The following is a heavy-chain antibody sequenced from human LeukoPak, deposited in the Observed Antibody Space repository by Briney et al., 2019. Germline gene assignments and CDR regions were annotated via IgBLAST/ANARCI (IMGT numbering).Heavy chain of an antibody. CDR1: GFTLSSSV. CDR3: ARDNDWAFDY. Sequence: GGSLRLSCAASGFTLSSSVMSWVRQAPGKGLEWVSYINHNGKTIYYADSVKGRFTISRDNAKNSLYLQMNSLRDEDTAVYYCARDNDWAFDYWGQGTLVTVSS. V-gene: IGHV3-48*02. J-gene: IGHJ4*02. CDR2: INHNGKTI. D-gene: IGHD3-9*01.